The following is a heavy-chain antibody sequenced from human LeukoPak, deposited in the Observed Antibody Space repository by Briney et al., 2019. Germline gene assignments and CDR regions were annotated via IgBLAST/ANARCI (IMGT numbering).Heavy chain of an antibody. CDR1: GGSIDTYF. CDR2: VYSSGST. V-gene: IGHV4-4*07. Sequence: SETLSLTRTVSGGSIDTYFWTWIRQPAGKGLEWIGRVYSSGSTDSNPSFKSRVTMSVDTSRNQFSLKLISVSAADTAVYYCARRGDFHDFWGQGTLVTVSS. J-gene: IGHJ4*02. CDR3: ARRGDFHDF. D-gene: IGHD3/OR15-3a*01.